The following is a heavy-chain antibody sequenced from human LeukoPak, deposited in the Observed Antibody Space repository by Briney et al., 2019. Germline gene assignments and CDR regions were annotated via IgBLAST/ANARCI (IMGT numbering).Heavy chain of an antibody. CDR2: INPSVGTT. CDR1: GYTFTSYY. J-gene: IGHJ4*02. V-gene: IGHV1-46*01. D-gene: IGHD2-2*01. CDR3: TRAQSYCTTTSCSSDY. Sequence: ASVKVSCKASGYTFTSYYMHWVRQAPGQGLEWMGIINPSVGTTKSPDKFQGRVTMTRDTSTSTVYMELSGLGSDDTATYYCTRAQSYCTTTSCSSDYWGQGTLVIVSS.